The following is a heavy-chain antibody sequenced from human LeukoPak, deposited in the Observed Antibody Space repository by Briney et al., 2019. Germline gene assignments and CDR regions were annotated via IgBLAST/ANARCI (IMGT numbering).Heavy chain of an antibody. CDR2: VWSDGSNK. V-gene: IGHV3-33*01. CDR3: ASPTQRGARDAFDI. Sequence: PGRSLRLSCAASGFTFSRYGMHWVRQAPGKGLEWVAVVWSDGSNKYYADSVKGRFTISRDNSKNTLYLQMNSLRAEDTAVYYCASPTQRGARDAFDIWGQGTMVTVSS. D-gene: IGHD1-26*01. CDR1: GFTFSRYG. J-gene: IGHJ3*02.